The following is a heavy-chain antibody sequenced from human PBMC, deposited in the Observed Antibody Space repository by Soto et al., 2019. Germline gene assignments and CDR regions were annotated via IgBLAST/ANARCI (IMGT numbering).Heavy chain of an antibody. V-gene: IGHV3-23*01. D-gene: IGHD6-13*01. CDR1: GFTFSSYA. CDR2: ISGSGGSK. Sequence: EVQLLESGGGLVQPGGSLRLSCAASGFTFSSYAMSWVRQAPGKGLEWVSAISGSGGSKYYADSVKGRFTISRTNSKMTLYLQMSSLRAEDTAVYYCAKENADSSSWFEFDYWGQGTVVTVSS. CDR3: AKENADSSSWFEFDY. J-gene: IGHJ4*02.